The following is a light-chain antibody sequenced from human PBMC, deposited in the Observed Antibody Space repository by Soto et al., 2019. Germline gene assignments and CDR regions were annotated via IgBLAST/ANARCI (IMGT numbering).Light chain of an antibody. Sequence: VLTQSPDSLAVSLGGSATIHCRSNQIVLFVSNNKNFLAWYQQKPGQPPKLFLNWASTRESGVPDRFSGSGSGTEFTLTISNLHAEDVAVYYCQQFFHAPTVGPGTKVEIK. CDR1: QIVLFVSNNKNF. CDR3: QQFFHAPT. CDR2: WAS. J-gene: IGKJ1*01. V-gene: IGKV4-1*01.